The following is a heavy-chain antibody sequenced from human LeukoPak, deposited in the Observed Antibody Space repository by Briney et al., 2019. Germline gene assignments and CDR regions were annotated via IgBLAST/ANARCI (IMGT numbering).Heavy chain of an antibody. CDR1: GYTFTSYG. J-gene: IGHJ4*02. CDR2: ISAYNGNT. D-gene: IGHD1-26*01. Sequence: ASVKVSCKASGYTFTSYGISWVRQAPGQGVEWMGCISAYNGNTNYAQKLQGSVTMTTDTSTSTAYMELRSLRSDDTAVYYCAREPDPSYSGTPDYWGQGTLVTVSS. V-gene: IGHV1-18*01. CDR3: AREPDPSYSGTPDY.